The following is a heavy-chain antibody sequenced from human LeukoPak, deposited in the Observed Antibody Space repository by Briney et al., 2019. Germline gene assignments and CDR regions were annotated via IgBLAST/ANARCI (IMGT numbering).Heavy chain of an antibody. J-gene: IGHJ6*02. CDR2: INPSGGST. CDR3: ARDSSPHYYYGMDV. V-gene: IGHV1-46*01. Sequence: ASVKVSCKASGYTFTSYYMHWVRQAPGQGLEWMGIINPSGGSTSYAQKLQGRVTMTTDTSTSTAHMELRSLRSDDTAVYYCARDSSPHYYYGMDVWGQGTTVTVSS. CDR1: GYTFTSYY.